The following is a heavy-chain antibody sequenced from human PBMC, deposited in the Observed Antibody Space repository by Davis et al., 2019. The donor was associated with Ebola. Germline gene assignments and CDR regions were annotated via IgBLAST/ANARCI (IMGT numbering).Heavy chain of an antibody. CDR1: GFSFSSYW. J-gene: IGHJ4*02. CDR3: VKDRFTVVVVHGGFDY. V-gene: IGHV3-30*18. D-gene: IGHD2-15*01. Sequence: GGSLRLSCAASGFSFSSYWMHWVRQAPGKGLEWVAGISYDGSNKYYGDSVKGRFTISRDNSKNTLYLQMRSLRTEDTAVYYCVKDRFTVVVVHGGFDYWGQGALVTVSS. CDR2: ISYDGSNK.